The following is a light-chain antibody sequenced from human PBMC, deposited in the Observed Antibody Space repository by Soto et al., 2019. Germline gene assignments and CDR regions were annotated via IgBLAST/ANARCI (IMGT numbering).Light chain of an antibody. Sequence: EIVLTQSPGTLSLSPGERATLSCRASQSVSSSYLTWYQQKPGQAPRLRIYGTSTRATGIPNRFSGRGSGTAFTLTISRLEPEDFAVYYCQQYGNSPWTFGQGTKVEI. CDR1: QSVSSSY. CDR3: QQYGNSPWT. J-gene: IGKJ1*01. CDR2: GTS. V-gene: IGKV3-20*01.